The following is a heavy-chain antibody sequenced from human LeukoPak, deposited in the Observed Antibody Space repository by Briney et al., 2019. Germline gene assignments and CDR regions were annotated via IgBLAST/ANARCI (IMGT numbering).Heavy chain of an antibody. Sequence: PGGSLRLSCAASRFTFSSSWMTWVRQPLGKGLEYVANIKEDGSQKYYEDSAKGRFTISRDNVKNSLYLQMDSLRAEDTAVYFCARNLAYNAFDIWGQGTVVTVSS. CDR1: RFTFSSSW. CDR2: IKEDGSQK. J-gene: IGHJ3*02. CDR3: ARNLAYNAFDI. V-gene: IGHV3-7*01. D-gene: IGHD1-1*01.